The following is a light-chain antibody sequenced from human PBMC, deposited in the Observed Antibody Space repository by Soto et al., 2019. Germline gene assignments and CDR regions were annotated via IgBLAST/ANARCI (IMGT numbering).Light chain of an antibody. J-gene: IGKJ1*01. CDR2: GAS. V-gene: IGKV3-20*01. CDR1: QSVGTS. Sequence: EIVLTQSPVTLSLSPGERGTLSCRASQSVGTSLAWYQQKPGQAPRLLIYGASNRATGIPDRFSGSGSGTDFTLTISKLEPEDFAVYHCQQYNNWPWTFGQGTKVDIK. CDR3: QQYNNWPWT.